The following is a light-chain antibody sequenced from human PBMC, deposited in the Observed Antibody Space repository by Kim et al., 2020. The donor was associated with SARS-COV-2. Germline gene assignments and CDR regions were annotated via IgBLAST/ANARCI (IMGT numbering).Light chain of an antibody. CDR1: QSIGSY. Sequence: APVEDKVTLAGGAHQSIGSYLNRYRQRPGKAPKLLFYAPSSLQGGVPSRFSGSGSGTDFPLTISSLQPEDFAPYYCQKRYSTPLTFGQGT. J-gene: IGKJ1*01. CDR2: APS. V-gene: IGKV1-39*01. CDR3: QKRYSTPLT.